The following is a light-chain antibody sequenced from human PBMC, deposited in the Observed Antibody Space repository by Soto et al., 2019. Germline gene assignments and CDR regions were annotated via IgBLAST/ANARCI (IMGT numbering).Light chain of an antibody. J-gene: IGKJ5*01. CDR1: QSVSSY. V-gene: IGKV3-11*01. CDR2: DAS. Sequence: VETQSPATLSLSPGESATHSCRASQSVSSYLAWYQQKPGQAPRLLIYDASNRATGIPARFSGSGSGTDFTLTISSLEPEDFAVYYCQQRSNWPPITFGQGTRLEIK. CDR3: QQRSNWPPIT.